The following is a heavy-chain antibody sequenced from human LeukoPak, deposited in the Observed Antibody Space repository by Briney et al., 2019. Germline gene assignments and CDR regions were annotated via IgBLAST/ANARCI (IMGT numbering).Heavy chain of an antibody. D-gene: IGHD5-18*01. V-gene: IGHV4-39*07. CDR3: ARDRGDTAMAHPFDY. CDR2: IFYTGTTN. J-gene: IGHJ4*02. Sequence: SETLSLTCTVSGGSISSSTYYWGWVRQPPGKGLEWIGSIFYTGTTNNYNPSLKSRVTISVDTSKNQFSLKLSSVTAADTAVYYCARDRGDTAMAHPFDYWGQGTLVTVSS. CDR1: GGSISSSTYY.